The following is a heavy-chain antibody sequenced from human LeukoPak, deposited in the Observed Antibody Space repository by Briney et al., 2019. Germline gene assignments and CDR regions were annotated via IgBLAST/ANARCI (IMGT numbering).Heavy chain of an antibody. CDR1: GGSISSYY. CDR3: ARGVGATTADY. D-gene: IGHD1-26*01. V-gene: IGHV4-4*07. Sequence: SETLSLTCSVSGGSISSYYWSWIRQPAGKGLEWIGRIYSSGTITYNPSLQSRVTISVDTSKNQFSLKLSSVTAADTAVYYCARGVGATTADYWGQGTLVTVSS. CDR2: IYSSGTI. J-gene: IGHJ4*02.